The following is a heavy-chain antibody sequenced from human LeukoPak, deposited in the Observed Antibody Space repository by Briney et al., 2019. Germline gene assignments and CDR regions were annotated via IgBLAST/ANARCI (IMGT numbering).Heavy chain of an antibody. CDR3: ARDGPTAAPFDY. CDR2: INPSGGST. D-gene: IGHD2-2*01. Sequence: ASVKVSCKASGYRFTSYDMHWVRQAPGQGLDWMGIINPSGGSTSYAQRFQGRVAMTRDTATTTVYMEVNSRTSEDTAVYFCARDGPTAAPFDYWGQGTLVTVSS. J-gene: IGHJ4*02. V-gene: IGHV1-46*01. CDR1: GYRFTSYD.